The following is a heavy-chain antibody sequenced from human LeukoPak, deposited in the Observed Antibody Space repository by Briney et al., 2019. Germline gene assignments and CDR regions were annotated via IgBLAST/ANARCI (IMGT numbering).Heavy chain of an antibody. CDR2: INYSGSS. CDR3: ARRTYYDILTGYKYWYFDL. Sequence: SETLSLTCTVSGGSISTYYWTWIRRPPGKRLEWIGYINYSGSSDYNPSLKSRVTMSVDTSMNQFSLKLNSVTAADTAAYYCARRTYYDILTGYKYWYFDLWGRGTLVTVSS. D-gene: IGHD3-9*01. CDR1: GGSISTYY. V-gene: IGHV4-59*01. J-gene: IGHJ2*01.